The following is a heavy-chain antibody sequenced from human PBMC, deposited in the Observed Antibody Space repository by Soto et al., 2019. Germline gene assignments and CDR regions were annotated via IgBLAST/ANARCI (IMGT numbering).Heavy chain of an antibody. CDR2: INHSGSI. D-gene: IGHD3-22*01. J-gene: IGHJ4*02. Sequence: SETLSLTCPVYGGTFSGYYWSWIRQSPGKGLEWIGEINHSGSINYNPSLKSRVTISADTSKNQFSLKLTSVTAADTAVFYCARGGYYDSSGYWLPFDFWGQGALVTVSS. CDR3: ARGGYYDSSGYWLPFDF. CDR1: GGTFSGYY. V-gene: IGHV4-34*01.